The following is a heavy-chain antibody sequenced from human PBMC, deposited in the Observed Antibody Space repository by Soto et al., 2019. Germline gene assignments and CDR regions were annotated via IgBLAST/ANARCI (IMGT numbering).Heavy chain of an antibody. CDR3: ARYSGGYYYGMDD. J-gene: IGHJ6*02. CDR2: MNPNSGNT. V-gene: IGHV1-8*01. CDR1: GYTFTRYD. D-gene: IGHD1-26*01. Sequence: ASVKVSCKASGYTFTRYDINWVRQAPGQGLEWMGWMNPNSGNTHYAQKFQGRVTMTRNTSISTGHMELSNLRSEDTAVYYCARYSGGYYYGMDDWGQGTTVTVSS.